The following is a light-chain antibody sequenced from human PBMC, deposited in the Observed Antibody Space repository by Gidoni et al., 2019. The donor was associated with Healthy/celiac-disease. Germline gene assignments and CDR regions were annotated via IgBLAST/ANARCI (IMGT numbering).Light chain of an antibody. CDR1: EDIANY. Sequence: DIQMTKSPSSLSASVGDRVTITCQASEDIANYLNWYQQKPGKAPNLLIYDSSNLETGVPSRCSVSGSGTDFTFTISSLQPEDFATYYCQQYDNLPITFGQGSRLDMK. J-gene: IGKJ5*01. CDR2: DSS. V-gene: IGKV1-33*01. CDR3: QQYDNLPIT.